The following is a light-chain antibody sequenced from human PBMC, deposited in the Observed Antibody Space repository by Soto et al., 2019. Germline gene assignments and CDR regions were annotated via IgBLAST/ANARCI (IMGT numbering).Light chain of an antibody. V-gene: IGLV1-44*01. CDR2: SNN. CDR3: AAWDDRMNGGV. CDR1: RSNIGSKT. J-gene: IGLJ3*02. Sequence: QSVLTQPPSASGTPGQRVTISCAESRSNIGSKTEYWYQHLPGTAPKLLIHSNNQRPSGLPERLTGYKSGTSASLAISGHKAEEEAAYYRAAWDDRMNGGVFGGGTTLNVL.